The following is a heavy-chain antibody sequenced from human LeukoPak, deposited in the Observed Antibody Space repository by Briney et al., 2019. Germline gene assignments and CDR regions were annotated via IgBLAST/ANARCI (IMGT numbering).Heavy chain of an antibody. Sequence: SGGSLRLSCAASGLTFSGSAMSWVRQAPGKGLEWVSLISGSGNSTYYADSVKGRFTISRGNSKNTLYLQMNSLRAEDTAVYYCAKVLVLVSANRYYFDYWGQGTLVTVSS. CDR1: GLTFSGSA. D-gene: IGHD2-15*01. J-gene: IGHJ4*02. V-gene: IGHV3-23*01. CDR2: ISGSGNST. CDR3: AKVLVLVSANRYYFDY.